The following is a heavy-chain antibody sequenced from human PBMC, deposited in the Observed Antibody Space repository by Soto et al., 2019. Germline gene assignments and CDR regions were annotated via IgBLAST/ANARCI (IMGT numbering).Heavy chain of an antibody. V-gene: IGHV3-21*01. Sequence: PGGSLRLSYAASGFTFSSYSMNWVRQAPGKGLEWVSSISSSSSYIYYADSVKGRFTISRDNAKNSLYLQMNSLRAEDTAVYYCARDQGYFDWLYAPYYYYYGMDVWGQGTTVTVSS. CDR3: ARDQGYFDWLYAPYYYYYGMDV. D-gene: IGHD3-9*01. CDR1: GFTFSSYS. CDR2: ISSSSSYI. J-gene: IGHJ6*02.